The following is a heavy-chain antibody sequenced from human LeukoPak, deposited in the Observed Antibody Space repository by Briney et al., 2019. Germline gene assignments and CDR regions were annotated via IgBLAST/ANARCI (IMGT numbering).Heavy chain of an antibody. J-gene: IGHJ4*02. D-gene: IGHD3-22*01. V-gene: IGHV3-30*04. CDR3: ARNYDSSGYGDY. CDR1: GFTFSSYA. Sequence: GRSLRLSCAASGFTFSSYAMHWVRQAPGKGLEWVAVISYDGSNKYYADSVKGRFTISRDNSKNTLYLQMNSPRAEDTAVYYCARNYDSSGYGDYWGQGTLVTVSS. CDR2: ISYDGSNK.